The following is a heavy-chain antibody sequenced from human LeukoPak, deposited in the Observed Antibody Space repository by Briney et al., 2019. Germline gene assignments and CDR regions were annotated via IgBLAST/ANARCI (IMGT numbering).Heavy chain of an antibody. J-gene: IGHJ4*02. Sequence: GESLKISCTGSGYSFTSYWIGWVRQMPGKGLEWIGIIYPDDSDTRYSPSFQGQVTISVDKSISTAYLQWSSLKASDTAVYYCARWTRYSSGVYYLYYWGQGTLVTVSS. CDR2: IYPDDSDT. V-gene: IGHV5-51*01. CDR3: ARWTRYSSGVYYLYY. CDR1: GYSFTSYW. D-gene: IGHD3-10*01.